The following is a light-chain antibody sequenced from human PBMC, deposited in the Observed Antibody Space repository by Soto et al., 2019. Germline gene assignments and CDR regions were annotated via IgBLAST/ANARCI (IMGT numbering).Light chain of an antibody. CDR1: QGISSF. CDR3: QQLNSYPLT. V-gene: IGKV1-9*01. J-gene: IGKJ4*01. CDR2: AAS. Sequence: DIQLTQSPSFLSASVGDRVTITCRASQGISSFLAWYQQKPGKAPNLLIYAASTLQSGVPSRISGSGSGTEFTRTISSLQPEDFATYYCQQLNSYPLTFGGGTKVEIK.